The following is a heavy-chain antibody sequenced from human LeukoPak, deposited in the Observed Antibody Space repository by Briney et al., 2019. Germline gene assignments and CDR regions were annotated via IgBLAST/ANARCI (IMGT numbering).Heavy chain of an antibody. Sequence: LGESLKISCKGSGYSFSNYWIGWVRQMPGKGLEWMGIIYPGDSDTRYSPSFQGQVTISADKSISTAYLQWSSLKASDTAMYYCARSLGSGRYFDWLFDYYYYMDVWGKGTTVTVSS. CDR3: ARSLGSGRYFDWLFDYYYYMDV. V-gene: IGHV5-51*01. CDR1: GYSFSNYW. CDR2: IYPGDSDT. J-gene: IGHJ6*03. D-gene: IGHD3-9*01.